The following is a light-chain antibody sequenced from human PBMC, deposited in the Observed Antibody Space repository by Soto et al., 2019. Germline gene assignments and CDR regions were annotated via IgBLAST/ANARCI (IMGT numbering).Light chain of an antibody. CDR1: QSVASH. J-gene: IGKJ4*01. CDR3: QHYDGALT. V-gene: IGKV3D-15*01. CDR2: AAS. Sequence: EIVMTQSPATLSVSPGESATLSCRASQSVASHLAWYQQKPGQAPRLLVYAASIRAPGTPDRFSGSGSGTDFTLTISRVEPADFAVYFCQHYDGALTFGGGTRVEIK.